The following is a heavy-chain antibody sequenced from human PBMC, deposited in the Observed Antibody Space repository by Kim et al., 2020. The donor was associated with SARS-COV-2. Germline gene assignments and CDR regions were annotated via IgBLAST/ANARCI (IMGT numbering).Heavy chain of an antibody. CDR2: IDPSDSYT. J-gene: IGHJ1*01. V-gene: IGHV5-10-1*01. CDR3: ARHREERAAAGSGTQR. CDR1: GYSFTSYW. D-gene: IGHD6-13*01. Sequence: GESLKISCQGSGYSFTSYWISWVRQMPGKGLEWMGRIDPSDSYTNYSPSFQGHVTISVDKSISTAYLQWSSLKASDTAMYYCARHREERAAAGSGTQRWGQGTLVTVSS.